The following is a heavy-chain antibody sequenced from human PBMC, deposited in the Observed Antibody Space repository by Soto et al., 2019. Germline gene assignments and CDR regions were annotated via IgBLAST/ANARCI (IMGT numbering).Heavy chain of an antibody. CDR3: AADYSGGSYPIDY. CDR1: GFPFTSSW. D-gene: IGHD3-10*01. J-gene: IGHJ4*02. Sequence: EVQLVESGGGLVKAGEYLRLSCVVSGFPFTSSWLHCVRQAPGKGLVCVARIKSTTRGETRDYAAPVKGRFTIAREDCKYTVWLQNNSLKSEDSAVYYCAADYSGGSYPIDYWGQGRLVTVSS. V-gene: IGHV3-15*07. CDR2: IKSTTRGETR.